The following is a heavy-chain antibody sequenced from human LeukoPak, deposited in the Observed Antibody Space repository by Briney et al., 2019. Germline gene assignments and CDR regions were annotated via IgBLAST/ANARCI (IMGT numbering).Heavy chain of an antibody. J-gene: IGHJ4*02. CDR2: IYYSGST. V-gene: IGHV4-30-4*01. D-gene: IGHD3-9*01. CDR3: ARNYDILTGYYYFDY. Sequence: SQTLSLTCTVSGGPISSGDYYWSWIRQPPGKGLEWIGYIYYSGSTNYNPSLKSRVTISVDTSKNQFSLKLSSVTAADTAVYYCARNYDILTGYYYFDYWGQGTLVTVSS. CDR1: GGPISSGDYY.